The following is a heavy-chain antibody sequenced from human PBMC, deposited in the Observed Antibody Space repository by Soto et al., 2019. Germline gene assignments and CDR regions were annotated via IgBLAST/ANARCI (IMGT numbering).Heavy chain of an antibody. CDR1: GFTCSSYA. V-gene: IGHV3-30-3*01. D-gene: IGHD6-13*01. J-gene: IGHJ6*02. CDR2: ISYDGSNK. Sequence: PGGSLRLSCAASGFTCSSYAMHWVRQAPGKGLEWVAVISYDGSNKYYADSVKGRFTISRDNSKNTLYLQMNSLRAEDTAVYYCARERSSRAWADYGMDVWGQGTTVTVSS. CDR3: ARERSSRAWADYGMDV.